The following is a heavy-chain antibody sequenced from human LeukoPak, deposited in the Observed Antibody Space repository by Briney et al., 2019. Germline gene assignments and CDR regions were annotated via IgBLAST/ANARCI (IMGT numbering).Heavy chain of an antibody. Sequence: PSETLSLTCTVSGASIDTYYWNWIRQPPGKGLEWIGYVFHTGSTNYNPSLKSRVTISVDTSKNQFSLKLSSVTAADTAVYYCARDRGSQPFIDYWGQGTLVTASS. CDR3: ARDRGSQPFIDY. V-gene: IGHV4-59*01. CDR2: VFHTGST. J-gene: IGHJ4*02. CDR1: GASIDTYY. D-gene: IGHD1-26*01.